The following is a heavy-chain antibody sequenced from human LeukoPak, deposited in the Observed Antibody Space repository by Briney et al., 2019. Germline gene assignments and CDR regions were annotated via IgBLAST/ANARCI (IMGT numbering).Heavy chain of an antibody. J-gene: IGHJ6*03. CDR3: ASGGYGGYYYYYMDV. D-gene: IGHD3-16*01. V-gene: IGHV4-59*12. CDR1: GGSISSYY. CDR2: IYYSGST. Sequence: SETLSLTCTVSGGSISSYYWSWIRQPPGKGLEWIGYIYYSGSTYYNPSLKSRVTISVDTSKNQFSLKLSSVTAADTAVYYCASGGYGGYYYYYMDVWGKGTTVTVSS.